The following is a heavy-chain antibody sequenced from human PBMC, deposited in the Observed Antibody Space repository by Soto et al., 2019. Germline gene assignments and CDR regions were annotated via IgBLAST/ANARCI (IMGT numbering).Heavy chain of an antibody. Sequence: QVQLQQWGAGLLKPSETLSLTCAVYGGSFSGYYWSWIRQPPGKGLEWIGEINHSGSTNYNPSLKSRVTISVDTSKNQFSLRVSSVTAADTAVYYCARGVVVAATHAFDIWGQGTMVTVSS. J-gene: IGHJ3*02. CDR1: GGSFSGYY. CDR2: INHSGST. CDR3: ARGVVVAATHAFDI. V-gene: IGHV4-34*01. D-gene: IGHD2-15*01.